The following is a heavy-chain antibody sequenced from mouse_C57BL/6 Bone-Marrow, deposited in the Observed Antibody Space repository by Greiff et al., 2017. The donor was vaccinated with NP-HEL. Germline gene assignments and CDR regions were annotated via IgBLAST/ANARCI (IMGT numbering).Heavy chain of an antibody. CDR2: IYPGGGYT. CDR1: GYTFTNYW. J-gene: IGHJ4*01. V-gene: IGHV1-63*01. CDR3: AREIEAYGNDDVEAMDD. Sequence: QVQLQQSGAELVRPGTSVKMSCKASGYTFTNYWIGWAKQRPGHGLEWIGDIYPGGGYTNYNEKFKGKATLTADKSSSTAYMQFSSLTSEDSAIYYWAREIEAYGNDDVEAMDDWGQGTSVTVSS. D-gene: IGHD2-2*01.